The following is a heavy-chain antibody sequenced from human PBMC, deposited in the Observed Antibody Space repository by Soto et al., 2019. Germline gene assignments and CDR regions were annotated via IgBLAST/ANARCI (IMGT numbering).Heavy chain of an antibody. CDR3: AKHGGMITFGGVIVNEFGY. V-gene: IGHV1-46*01. Sequence: ASVKVSCKASGYTFTSYYMHWVRQAPGQGLEWMGIINPSGGSTGYAQKFQGRVTMTRDTSTSTVYMELSSLRSEDTAVYYCAKHGGMITFGGVIVNEFGYWGQGTLVTVSS. D-gene: IGHD3-16*02. CDR1: GYTFTSYY. CDR2: INPSGGST. J-gene: IGHJ4*02.